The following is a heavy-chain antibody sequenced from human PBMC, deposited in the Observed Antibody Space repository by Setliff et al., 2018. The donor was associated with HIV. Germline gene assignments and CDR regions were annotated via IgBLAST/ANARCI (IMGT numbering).Heavy chain of an antibody. J-gene: IGHJ4*02. CDR2: INPKSGAT. Sequence: RASVKVSCKASGYSFTGYYVNWVRQAPGQGLEWMGRINPKSGATNLAQKFRGRVTLTRDTSVTTVYMELTSLRSGDTAVYYCARKDGVGYCDSNSCYGIGPIDFWGQGSLVTVSS. CDR3: ARKDGVGYCDSNSCYGIGPIDF. D-gene: IGHD2-2*01. CDR1: GYSFTGYY. V-gene: IGHV1-2*06.